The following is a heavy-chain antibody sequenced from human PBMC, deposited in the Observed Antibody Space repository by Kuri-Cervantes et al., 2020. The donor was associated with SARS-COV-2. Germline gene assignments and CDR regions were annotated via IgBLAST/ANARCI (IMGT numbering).Heavy chain of an antibody. CDR2: ISGSGGST. J-gene: IGHJ4*02. CDR3: AKVMITFGGVIVPRGFYFDY. V-gene: IGHV3-23*01. CDR1: GFTFSNYA. D-gene: IGHD3-16*02. Sequence: GGSLRLSCAASGFTFSNYAMNWVRQAPGKGLEWVSGISGSGGSTYYADSVKGRFTISRDNSKNTLYLQMNSLRAEDTAVYYCAKVMITFGGVIVPRGFYFDYWGQGTLVTVSS.